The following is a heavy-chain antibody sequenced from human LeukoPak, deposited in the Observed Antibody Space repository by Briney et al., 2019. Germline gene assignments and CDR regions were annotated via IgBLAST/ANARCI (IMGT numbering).Heavy chain of an antibody. J-gene: IGHJ5*02. D-gene: IGHD4-23*01. V-gene: IGHV3-21*01. Sequence: GGSLRLSCAASGFTFSSYSMNWFRQAPGKGLEWVSSISSSSSYIYYADSVEGRFTISRDNAKNSLYLQMNSLRAEDTAVYYCARSHGGNSGWFDPWGQGTLVTVSS. CDR3: ARSHGGNSGWFDP. CDR2: ISSSSSYI. CDR1: GFTFSSYS.